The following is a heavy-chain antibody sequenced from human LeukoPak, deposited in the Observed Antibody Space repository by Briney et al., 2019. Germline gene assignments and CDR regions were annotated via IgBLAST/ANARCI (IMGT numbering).Heavy chain of an antibody. CDR2: IKKDGSET. D-gene: IGHD5-12*01. Sequence: PGGSLRLSCAASGFTFNSYWMSWVRQAPGKGLEWVANIKKDGSETYYVDSVKGRFTISRDNAKNSLYLQMNSLRAEDTAMYYCARGRYSGTTYYFDYWGQGTLVTVSS. V-gene: IGHV3-7*03. CDR1: GFTFNSYW. J-gene: IGHJ4*02. CDR3: ARGRYSGTTYYFDY.